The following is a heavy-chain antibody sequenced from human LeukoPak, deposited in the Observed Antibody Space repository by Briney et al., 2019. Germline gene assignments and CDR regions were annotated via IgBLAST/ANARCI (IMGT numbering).Heavy chain of an antibody. D-gene: IGHD1-14*01. CDR3: TRDRSRAEDD. CDR1: GFTFSGHW. Sequence: GGSLRLSCAASGFTFSGHWMSWVRQAPGKGLEWVANINQGGSDKYYVDSVKGRFTISRDNANNLLYLQRNSLRGEDTAVYYCTRDRSRAEDDWGQGTLVTVSS. V-gene: IGHV3-7*01. J-gene: IGHJ4*02. CDR2: INQGGSDK.